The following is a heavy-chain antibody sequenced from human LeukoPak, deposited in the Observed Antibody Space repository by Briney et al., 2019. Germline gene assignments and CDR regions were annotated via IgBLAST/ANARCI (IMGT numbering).Heavy chain of an antibody. V-gene: IGHV3-9*01. CDR2: ITWNSGNI. J-gene: IGHJ4*02. CDR3: AKEDHFAS. CDR1: GFTFDDYT. Sequence: GGSLRLSCAASGFTFDDYTMHWARQAPGKGLEWVSGITWNSGNIGYADSVRGRFTISRDNAKNSLYLEMNSLRAEDTALYYCAKEDHFASWGQGTLVTVSS.